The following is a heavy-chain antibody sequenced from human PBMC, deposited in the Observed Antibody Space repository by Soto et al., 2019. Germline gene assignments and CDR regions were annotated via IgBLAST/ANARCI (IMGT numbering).Heavy chain of an antibody. CDR2: IKSKYDGGTT. J-gene: IGHJ4*02. Sequence: GGSLRLSCAGSGFTFSNAWMNWVRQAPGKGLEWVGRIKSKYDGGTTDYTAPVKGRLTISRDDSKNTVYLHMSSLRSDDTAVYYCSTGGYYFDYWGQGTQVTVSS. CDR1: GFTFSNAW. CDR3: STGGYYFDY. V-gene: IGHV3-15*07.